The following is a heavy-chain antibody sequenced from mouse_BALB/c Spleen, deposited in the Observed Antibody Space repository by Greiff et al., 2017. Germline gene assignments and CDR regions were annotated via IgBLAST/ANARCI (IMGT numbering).Heavy chain of an antibody. V-gene: IGHV2-9*02. Sequence: QVQLKESGPGLVAPSQSLSITCTVSGFSLTSYGVHWVRQPPGTGLEWLGVIWAGGSTNYNSALMSRLSISKDNSKSQVFLKMNSLQTDDTAMYYCARCSSYGASWYFDVWGAGTTVTVSS. CDR2: IWAGGST. CDR3: ARCSSYGASWYFDV. CDR1: GFSLTSYG. D-gene: IGHD1-1*01. J-gene: IGHJ1*01.